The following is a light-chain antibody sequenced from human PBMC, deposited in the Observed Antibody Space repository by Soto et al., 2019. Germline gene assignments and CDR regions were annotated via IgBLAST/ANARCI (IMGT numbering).Light chain of an antibody. V-gene: IGKV3D-7*01. J-gene: IGKJ1*01. CDR2: GAS. CDR3: QQDYKLPPWT. CDR1: QSVSSSY. Sequence: PGERVTLSCRASQSVSSSYLTWYQQKPGQAPRLLIYGASTRATSIPARFSGSGSGTDFTLTISSLQPEDFAVYYCQQDYKLPPWTFGQGTKAEIK.